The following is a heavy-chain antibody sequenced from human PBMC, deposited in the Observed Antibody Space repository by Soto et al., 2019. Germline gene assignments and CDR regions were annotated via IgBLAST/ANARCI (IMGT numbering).Heavy chain of an antibody. J-gene: IGHJ4*02. CDR1: GGSISRYY. V-gene: IGHV4-59*01. Sequence: SETLSLTCSVSGGSISRYYWSWIRQPPGKGLEWIGYIYNIGTTNYNPSLKSRVTISEDTSTNQLSLKLSSVTAADTAVYYCAREKMVRGAYFDYWGQGALVTVSS. D-gene: IGHD3-10*01. CDR3: AREKMVRGAYFDY. CDR2: IYNIGTT.